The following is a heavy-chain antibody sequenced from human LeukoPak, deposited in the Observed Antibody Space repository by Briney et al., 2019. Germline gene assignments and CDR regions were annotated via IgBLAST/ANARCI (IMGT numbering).Heavy chain of an antibody. D-gene: IGHD3-10*01. CDR3: ARDTSVGSGMQY. J-gene: IGHJ4*02. V-gene: IGHV4-59*01. Sequence: PSETLSPTCSVSGGPLSTYTWSCVRQSPGKGLEWIGYIYHGGTTNYSPSLKSRATISAHTARNQFSLRLRSVTAADTAIYYCARDTSVGSGMQYWGLGTLVSVSS. CDR1: GGPLSTYT. CDR2: IYHGGTT.